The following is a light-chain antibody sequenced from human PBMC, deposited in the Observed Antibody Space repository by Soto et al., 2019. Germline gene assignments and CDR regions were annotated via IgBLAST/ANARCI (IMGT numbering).Light chain of an antibody. J-gene: IGLJ1*01. CDR2: SNN. CDR3: PACDDGLNGPEV. Sequence: QSVLTQPPSASGTPGQRVTISCSGSSSNIGSNTVNWYQQLPGTAPKLLIYSNNQRPSGVPDRFSGSKSGTSASLAISGLQSEDEAHYYCPACDDGLNGPEVFGISPNVAVL. V-gene: IGLV1-44*01. CDR1: SSNIGSNT.